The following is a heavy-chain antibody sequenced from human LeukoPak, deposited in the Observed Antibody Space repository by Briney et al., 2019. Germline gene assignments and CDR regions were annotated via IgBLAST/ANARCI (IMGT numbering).Heavy chain of an antibody. Sequence: GASVMVSSTASGYTFTIYGISSVRQAPGQGLEWMGWISAYNGNTNYAQKLQGRVTMTTDTTTSTAYMELRSLRSDDTAVYYCASSSSSWGVGYDYWGQGTLVTVSS. CDR3: ASSSSSWGVGYDY. D-gene: IGHD6-13*01. V-gene: IGHV1-18*01. CDR1: GYTFTIYG. J-gene: IGHJ4*02. CDR2: ISAYNGNT.